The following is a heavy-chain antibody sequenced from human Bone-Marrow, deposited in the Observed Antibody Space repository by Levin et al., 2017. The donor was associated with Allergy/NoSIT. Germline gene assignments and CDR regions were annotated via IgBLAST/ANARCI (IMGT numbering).Heavy chain of an antibody. J-gene: IGHJ1*01. D-gene: IGHD3-3*01. CDR3: AKGHDFWSGYYSSLEYFQH. CDR1: GFTFSSYA. V-gene: IGHV3-23*01. Sequence: GGSLRLSCAASGFTFSSYAMSWVRQAPGKGLEWVSAISGSGGSTYYADSVKGRFTISRDNSKNTLYLQMNSLRAEDTAVYYCAKGHDFWSGYYSSLEYFQHWGQGTLVTVSS. CDR2: ISGSGGST.